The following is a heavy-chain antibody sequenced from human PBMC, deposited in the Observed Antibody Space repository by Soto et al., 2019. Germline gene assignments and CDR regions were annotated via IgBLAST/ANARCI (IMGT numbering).Heavy chain of an antibody. J-gene: IGHJ3*01. CDR2: IRSSGGGT. CDR3: ARDPNGDYVGAFDF. V-gene: IGHV3-23*01. CDR1: TFTFYTYA. Sequence: GGSLRLSCAASTFTFYTYAMTWVRQAPGKGLEWVASIRSSGGGTSYADSLKGRFTISRDNFKNTLYLQMNSLRADDTAVYYCARDPNGDYVGAFDFWGQGTMVTVS. D-gene: IGHD4-17*01.